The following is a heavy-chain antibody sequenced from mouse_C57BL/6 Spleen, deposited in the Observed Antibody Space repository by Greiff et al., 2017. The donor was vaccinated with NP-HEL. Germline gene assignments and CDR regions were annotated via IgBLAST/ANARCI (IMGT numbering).Heavy chain of an antibody. CDR1: GFTFSDYG. CDR3: ARGWDVFDY. CDR2: ISSGSSTI. Sequence: EVKLMESGGGLVKPGGSLKLSCAASGFTFSDYGMHWVRQAPEKGLAWVAYISSGSSTIYYADTVKGRFTISRDNAKNTLFLQITSLRSEDTAMYYCARGWDVFDYWGQGTTLTVSS. D-gene: IGHD4-1*01. V-gene: IGHV5-17*01. J-gene: IGHJ2*01.